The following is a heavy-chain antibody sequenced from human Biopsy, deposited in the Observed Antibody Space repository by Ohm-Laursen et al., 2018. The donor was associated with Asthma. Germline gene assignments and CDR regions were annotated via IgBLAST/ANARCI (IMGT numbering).Heavy chain of an antibody. Sequence: SSVKVSCKASGGTFSSYAISWVRQAPGQGLEWMGGIIPSFGTANYAQKFQGRVTITADKSTSTAYMELSSLRSEDTAVYYCAREMRAGRGNAFDIWGQGTMVTVSS. CDR3: AREMRAGRGNAFDI. V-gene: IGHV1-69*06. CDR1: GGTFSSYA. CDR2: IIPSFGTA. D-gene: IGHD6-19*01. J-gene: IGHJ3*02.